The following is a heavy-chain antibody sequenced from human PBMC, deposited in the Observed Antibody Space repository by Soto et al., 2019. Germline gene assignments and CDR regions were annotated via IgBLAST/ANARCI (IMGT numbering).Heavy chain of an antibody. CDR1: GGSIPRYY. Sequence: SETLSLTCTVSGGSIPRYYWSWIRQSPGKGLEWIAYIYHTGATNNNPSLKSRLTISLDTSKNQFSLKLSSVTAADTAVYYCARRGSGGIAVAGTSFDYWGQGTLVTVSS. D-gene: IGHD6-19*01. CDR2: IYHTGAT. V-gene: IGHV4-59*08. CDR3: ARRGSGGIAVAGTSFDY. J-gene: IGHJ4*02.